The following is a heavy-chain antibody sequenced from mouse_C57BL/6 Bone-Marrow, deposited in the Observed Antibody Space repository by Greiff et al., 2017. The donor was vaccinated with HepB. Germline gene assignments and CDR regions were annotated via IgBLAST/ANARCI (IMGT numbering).Heavy chain of an antibody. J-gene: IGHJ1*03. D-gene: IGHD2-4*01. Sequence: QVQLQQSGAELVKPGASVKISCKASGYAFSSYWMNWVKQRPGKGLEWIGQIYPGDGDTNYNGKFKGKATLTADKSSSTAYMQRSSLTSEDSAVYFCARGGDYEDWYFDVWGTGTTVTVSS. CDR2: IYPGDGDT. V-gene: IGHV1-80*01. CDR3: ARGGDYEDWYFDV. CDR1: GYAFSSYW.